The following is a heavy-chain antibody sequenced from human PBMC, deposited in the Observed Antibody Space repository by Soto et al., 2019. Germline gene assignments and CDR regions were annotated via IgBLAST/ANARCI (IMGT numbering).Heavy chain of an antibody. V-gene: IGHV2-26*01. CDR1: GFSLSNARMG. J-gene: IGHJ5*02. CDR2: IFSNDEK. Sequence: GSGPTLVNPTETLTLTCTVSGFSLSNARMGVSWIRQPPGKALEWLAHIFSNDEKSYSTSLKSRLTISKDTSKSQVVLTMTNMDPVDTATYYCARIAASSSLTNRPNWFDPWGQGTLVTVSS. D-gene: IGHD6-13*01. CDR3: ARIAASSSLTNRPNWFDP.